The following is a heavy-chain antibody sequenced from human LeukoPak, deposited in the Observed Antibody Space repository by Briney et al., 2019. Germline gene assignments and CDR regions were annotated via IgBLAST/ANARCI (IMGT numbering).Heavy chain of an antibody. D-gene: IGHD5-18*01. Sequence: GGSLRLSCVVSGFSISFHEMNWVRQAPGKGLECVSHISSSGSDTYYADSVKGRFTISRDNSKNTLYLQMNSLRAEDTAVYYCARDLNSYGSTGGDYWGQGTLVTVSS. CDR1: GFSISFHE. V-gene: IGHV3-48*03. CDR2: ISSSGSDT. CDR3: ARDLNSYGSTGGDY. J-gene: IGHJ4*02.